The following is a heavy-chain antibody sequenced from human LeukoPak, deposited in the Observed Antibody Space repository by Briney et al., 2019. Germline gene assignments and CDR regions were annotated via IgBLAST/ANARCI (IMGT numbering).Heavy chain of an antibody. V-gene: IGHV4-34*01. CDR3: ARGGCRDPYCWARSSTSARYSSSWYGFDY. CDR1: GGSFSGYY. D-gene: IGHD6-13*01. CDR2: INHSGST. J-gene: IGHJ4*02. Sequence: PSETLSLTCAVYGGSFSGYYWSWIRQPPGKGLEWIGEINHSGSTNYYPSLKSRVTISVDTSKNQFSLKLSSVTAADTAVYYCARGGCRDPYCWARSSTSARYSSSWYGFDYWGQGTLVTVSS.